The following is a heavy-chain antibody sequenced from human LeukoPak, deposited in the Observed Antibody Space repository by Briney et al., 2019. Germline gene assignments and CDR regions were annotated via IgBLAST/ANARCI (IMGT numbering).Heavy chain of an antibody. D-gene: IGHD3-22*01. CDR2: IIPISIFDTA. V-gene: IGHV1-69*06. CDR1: GGTFSSYA. Sequence: GASVKVSCKASGGTFSSYAINWVRQAPGQGLEWMGGIIPISIFDTANYAQKFQGRVTITADKSTSTTYMDLSSLRSEDTAVYYCAREQGVYYYDSSGYLNWFDPWGQGTLVTVSS. CDR3: AREQGVYYYDSSGYLNWFDP. J-gene: IGHJ5*02.